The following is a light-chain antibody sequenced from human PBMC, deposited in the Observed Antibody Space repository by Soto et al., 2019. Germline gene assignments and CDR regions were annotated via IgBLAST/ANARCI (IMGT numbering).Light chain of an antibody. J-gene: IGLJ1*01. CDR2: DVI. CDR1: SSDVGVYKY. CDR3: CSYAGDYTFV. Sequence: QSALIQPRSVSGSPGQSVTISCTGTSSDVGVYKYASWYRQLPGKAPQLMIYDVITRPSGVPDRFSGSKSGNTASLTISGLQADDEADYYCCSYAGDYTFVFGTGTKVTVL. V-gene: IGLV2-11*01.